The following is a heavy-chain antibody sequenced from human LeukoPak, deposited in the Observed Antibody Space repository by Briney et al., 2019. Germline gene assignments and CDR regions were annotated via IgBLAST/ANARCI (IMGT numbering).Heavy chain of an antibody. CDR1: GFTFSSYA. CDR3: AKDFNPIAVAGLFDY. CDR2: ISGSGGST. D-gene: IGHD6-19*01. Sequence: PGGSLRLSCAASGFTFSSYAMSWVRQAPGKGLEWVSAISGSGGSTYCAGSVKGRFTISRDNSKNTLYLQMNSLRAEDTAVYYCAKDFNPIAVAGLFDYWGQGTLVTVSS. V-gene: IGHV3-23*01. J-gene: IGHJ4*02.